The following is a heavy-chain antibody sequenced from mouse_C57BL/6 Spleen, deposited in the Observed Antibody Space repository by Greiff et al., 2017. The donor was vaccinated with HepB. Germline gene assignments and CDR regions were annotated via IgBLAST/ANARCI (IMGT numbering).Heavy chain of an antibody. Sequence: VQLQQPGAELVKPGASVKMSCKASGYTFTSYWITWVKQRPGQGLEWIGDIYPGSGSTNYNEKFKSKATLTVDTSSSTAYMQLSSLTSEDSAVYYCARSWGNQYYFDYWGQGTTLTVSS. D-gene: IGHD2-1*01. J-gene: IGHJ2*01. CDR2: IYPGSGST. CDR3: ARSWGNQYYFDY. CDR1: GYTFTSYW. V-gene: IGHV1-55*01.